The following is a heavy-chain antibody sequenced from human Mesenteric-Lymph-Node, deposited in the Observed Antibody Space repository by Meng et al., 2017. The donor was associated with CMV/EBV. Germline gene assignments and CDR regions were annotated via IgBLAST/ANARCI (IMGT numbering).Heavy chain of an antibody. V-gene: IGHV3-23*03. CDR2: IYSGGRST. CDR3: AKGLAGAANWLDP. D-gene: IGHD1-26*01. J-gene: IGHJ5*02. Sequence: GGSLRLSCAASGFTFSTYAMSWVRQAPGKWLEWVSVIYSGGRSTYYAGSVKGRFTISTDISKNTLYLQMNSLTVEDTAVYYCAKGLAGAANWLDPWGQGTLVTVSS. CDR1: GFTFSTYA.